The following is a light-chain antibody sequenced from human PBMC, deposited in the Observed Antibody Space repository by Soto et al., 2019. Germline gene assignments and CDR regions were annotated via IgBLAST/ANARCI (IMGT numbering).Light chain of an antibody. J-gene: IGKJ4*01. CDR3: QHYDSSPLT. CDR1: QSVSSSY. Sequence: EIVLTQSPGTLSLSPGERATLSCRASQSVSSSYLAWYQQKPGQAPRLLIYGASSRATGIPDRFSGSGSATDFTLTISRLEPEDFAVYYCQHYDSSPLTFGGGTKVEIK. V-gene: IGKV3-20*01. CDR2: GAS.